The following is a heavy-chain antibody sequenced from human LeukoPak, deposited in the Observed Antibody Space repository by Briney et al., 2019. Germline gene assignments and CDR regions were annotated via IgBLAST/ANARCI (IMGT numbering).Heavy chain of an antibody. Sequence: ASVKVSCKASGYTFTGYYMHWVRQAPGQGLGWMGWMNPNSGNTGYAQKFQGRVTMTRNTSISTAYMELSSLRSEDTAVYYCARGTATYYYDSSGYYQDYWGQGTLVTVSS. V-gene: IGHV1-8*02. CDR2: MNPNSGNT. D-gene: IGHD3-22*01. CDR1: GYTFTGYY. CDR3: ARGTATYYYDSSGYYQDY. J-gene: IGHJ4*02.